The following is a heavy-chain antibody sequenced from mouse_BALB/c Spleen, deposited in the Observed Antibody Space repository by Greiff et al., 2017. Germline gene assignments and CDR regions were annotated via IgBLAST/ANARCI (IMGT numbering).Heavy chain of an antibody. J-gene: IGHJ1*01. CDR3: TRSNYYGSSSYFDV. D-gene: IGHD1-1*01. CDR1: GYTFTSYW. V-gene: IGHV1-69*02. CDR2: IYPSDSYT. Sequence: QVQLQQSGAELVRPGASVKLSCKASGYTFTSYWINWVKQRPGQGLEWIGNIYPSDSYTNYNQKFKDKATLTVDKSSSTAYMQLSSPTSEDSAVYYCTRSNYYGSSSYFDVWGAGTTVTVSS.